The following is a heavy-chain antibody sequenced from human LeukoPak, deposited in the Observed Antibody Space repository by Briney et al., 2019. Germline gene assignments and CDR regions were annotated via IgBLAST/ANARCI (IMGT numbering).Heavy chain of an antibody. V-gene: IGHV5-51*01. CDR2: IYPGDSET. J-gene: IGHJ3*02. Sequence: GESLKISCKGSGYSFINYWIGWVRQMPGKGLEYMGIIYPGDSETRYSPSFQGQVTISADKSISTAYLQWSSLKASDTAMYYCAKGYCSGGSCYDAFDIWGQGTMVTVSS. CDR3: AKGYCSGGSCYDAFDI. D-gene: IGHD2-15*01. CDR1: GYSFINYW.